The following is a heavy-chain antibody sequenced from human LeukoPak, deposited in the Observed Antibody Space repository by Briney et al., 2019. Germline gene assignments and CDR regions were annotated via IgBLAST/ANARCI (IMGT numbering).Heavy chain of an antibody. CDR2: IYYSGST. CDR1: GGSISSGDYY. CDR3: ARVDHDCSSTSCYGDFDY. D-gene: IGHD2-2*01. V-gene: IGHV4-30-4*08. Sequence: SETLSLTCTVSGGSISSGDYYWSWIRQPPGKGLEWIGYIYYSGSTYYNPSLKSRVTISVDTSNNQFCLKLHSVPVADTAVYYCARVDHDCSSTSCYGDFDYWGQGTLVTVSS. J-gene: IGHJ4*02.